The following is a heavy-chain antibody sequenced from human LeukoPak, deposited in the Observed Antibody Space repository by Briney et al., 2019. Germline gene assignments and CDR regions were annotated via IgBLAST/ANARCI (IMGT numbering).Heavy chain of an antibody. D-gene: IGHD4-23*01. V-gene: IGHV3-30*02. J-gene: IGHJ4*02. CDR2: IRYDGSNK. CDR3: AKDLYDYGGNSASPFDY. CDR1: GFTFSSYG. Sequence: GGSLRLSCAASGFTFSSYGMHWVRQAPGKGLEWVAFIRYDGSNKYYADSVKGRFTISRDNSKNTLYLQMNSLRAEDTAVYYCAKDLYDYGGNSASPFDYWGQGTLVTVSS.